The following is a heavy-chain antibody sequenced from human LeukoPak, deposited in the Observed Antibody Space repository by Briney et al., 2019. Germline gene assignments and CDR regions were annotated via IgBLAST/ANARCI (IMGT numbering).Heavy chain of an antibody. D-gene: IGHD3-10*01. CDR3: AKGGGYYGSGSLFDY. J-gene: IGHJ4*02. Sequence: GGSLRLSCLASGFTLSSSSMSWVRQAPGKGLEWVSAINPGDDNTYYADSVKGRFTISRDNSKNTLYLQMNSLRAEDTAVYYCAKGGGYYGSGSLFDYWGQGTLVTVSS. CDR1: GFTLSSSS. CDR2: INPGDDNT. V-gene: IGHV3-23*01.